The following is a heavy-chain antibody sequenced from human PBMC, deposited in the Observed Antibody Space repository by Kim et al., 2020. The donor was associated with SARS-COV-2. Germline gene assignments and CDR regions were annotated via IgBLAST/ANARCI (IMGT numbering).Heavy chain of an antibody. D-gene: IGHD3-10*01. CDR2: IYYSGST. CDR3: ARFDAGAPGY. CDR1: GGSISSGGYY. J-gene: IGHJ4*02. Sequence: SETLSLTCTVSGGSISSGGYYWSWIRQHPGKGLEWIGYIYYSGSTYYSPSLKSRVTISVDTSKNQFSLKLSSVTAADTAEYYCARFDAGAPGYWGQGTLVTVSS. V-gene: IGHV4-31*03.